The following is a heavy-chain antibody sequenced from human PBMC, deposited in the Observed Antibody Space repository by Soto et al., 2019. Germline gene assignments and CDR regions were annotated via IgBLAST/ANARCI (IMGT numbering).Heavy chain of an antibody. D-gene: IGHD3-16*01. CDR2: IYWDDDK. CDR3: AHSLPGGVNDY. V-gene: IGHV2-5*02. Sequence: QITLKESGPTLVKTTQTLTLTCTFSGFSLTTSGVGVGWLRQPPGKALECLALIYWDDDKRYSPSLKSRLTITKDTSKSQVLLTITTMDPVDTDTYYCAHSLPGGVNDYWGQGTLVTVSS. J-gene: IGHJ4*02. CDR1: GFSLTTSGVG.